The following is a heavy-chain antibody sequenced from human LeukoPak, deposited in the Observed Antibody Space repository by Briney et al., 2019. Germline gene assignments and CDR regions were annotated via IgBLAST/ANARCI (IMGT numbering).Heavy chain of an antibody. V-gene: IGHV3-48*02. CDR2: ISSDSRTI. CDR3: ARYGSGTSYITNYFDY. CDR1: GFTFSSYS. D-gene: IGHD3-10*01. J-gene: IGHJ4*02. Sequence: PGGSLRLSCAASGFTFSSYSMNWVRQARGKGLEWVSYISSDSRTIYYADSVKGRFTISRDNAKNSLYLQMKSLRDEDTAVYYCARYGSGTSYITNYFDYWGQGTLVTVSS.